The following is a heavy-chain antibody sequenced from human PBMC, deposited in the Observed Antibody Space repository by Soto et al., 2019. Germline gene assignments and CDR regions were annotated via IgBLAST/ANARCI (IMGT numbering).Heavy chain of an antibody. Sequence: QVQLQESGPGLVKPSETLSLTCTVSGGSVSSGSYYWSWIRQPPGKGLEWIGYIYYSGSTNYNPPRRSRVSIAVGTSKNQFSRKLSSVTAADTAVYYCARMGVHGYNYRGVAYWGRGALVTVSS. CDR1: GGSVSSGSYY. J-gene: IGHJ4*02. CDR2: IYYSGST. CDR3: ARMGVHGYNYRGVAY. D-gene: IGHD5-12*01. V-gene: IGHV4-61*01.